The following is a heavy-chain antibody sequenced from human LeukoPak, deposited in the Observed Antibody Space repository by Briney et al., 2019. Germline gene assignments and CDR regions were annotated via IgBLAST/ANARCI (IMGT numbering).Heavy chain of an antibody. Sequence: GGSLRLSCVASGFTFTSSAMHWVRQAPAKGLEWGAVISYDGTNKFYADSVKGRFTISRDDSENTLYLQMNSLRAEDTAVYYCARPKGSGSPTYYLDCWGQGTLVTVSS. CDR3: ARPKGSGSPTYYLDC. CDR1: GFTFTSSA. J-gene: IGHJ4*02. CDR2: ISYDGTNK. D-gene: IGHD1-26*01. V-gene: IGHV3-30-3*01.